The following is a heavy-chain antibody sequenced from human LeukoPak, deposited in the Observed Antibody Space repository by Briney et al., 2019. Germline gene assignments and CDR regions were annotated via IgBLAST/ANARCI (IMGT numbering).Heavy chain of an antibody. Sequence: PGRSLRLFCAASGFTFSMYGMHWVRQAPGKGLEWVTFMSYDGTKKYYGDSLRGRITVSRDNSRNTLHLQMNSLRAEDTGVYYCVKDLSPYSYGYGEIDFWGQGTLLTVSS. D-gene: IGHD5-18*01. J-gene: IGHJ4*02. CDR3: VKDLSPYSYGYGEIDF. V-gene: IGHV3-30*18. CDR2: MSYDGTKK. CDR1: GFTFSMYG.